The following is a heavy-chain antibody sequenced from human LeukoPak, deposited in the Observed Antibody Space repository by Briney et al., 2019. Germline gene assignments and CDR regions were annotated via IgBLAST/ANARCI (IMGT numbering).Heavy chain of an antibody. J-gene: IGHJ4*02. Sequence: PGGSLRLSCAASGFTFSGSAMHWVRQASGKGLEWVGRIRSKANSYATAYAASVKGRFTISRDDSKNTLYLQMNSLRAEDTAVYYCAKDQAVTNPYYFDYWGQGTLVTVSS. V-gene: IGHV3-73*01. CDR2: IRSKANSYAT. D-gene: IGHD4-17*01. CDR3: AKDQAVTNPYYFDY. CDR1: GFTFSGSA.